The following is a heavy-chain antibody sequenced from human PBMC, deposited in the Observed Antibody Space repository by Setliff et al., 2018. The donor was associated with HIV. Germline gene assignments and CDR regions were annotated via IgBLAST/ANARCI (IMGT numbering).Heavy chain of an antibody. Sequence: GASVKVSCKASGGTVTAYAISWVRQAPGQGLEWMGGTIPIFGTANYAQKFQDRLTISADESTSTAYMELSSLRSEDTAVYYCARGRITGSINFWGQGTLVTVS. CDR1: GGTVTAYA. J-gene: IGHJ4*02. D-gene: IGHD1-20*01. CDR2: TIPIFGTA. V-gene: IGHV1-69*13. CDR3: ARGRITGSINF.